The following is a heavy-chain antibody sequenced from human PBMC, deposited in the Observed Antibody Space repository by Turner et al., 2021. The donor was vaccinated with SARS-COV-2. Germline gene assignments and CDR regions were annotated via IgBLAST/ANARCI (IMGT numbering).Heavy chain of an antibody. CDR3: AREAAAGNFHGWFDP. V-gene: IGHV3-66*01. J-gene: IGHJ5*02. CDR1: GFTVSSHY. Sequence: EVQLVESGGGLVQPGGSLRLSCAASGFTVSSHYMSWVRQAPGKGLEWVSVIYSGGSTYDADSVKGKNTLYLQMNSLRVEDTAVYSCAREAAAGNFHGWFDPWGQGTLVTVSS. D-gene: IGHD6-13*01. CDR2: IYSGGST.